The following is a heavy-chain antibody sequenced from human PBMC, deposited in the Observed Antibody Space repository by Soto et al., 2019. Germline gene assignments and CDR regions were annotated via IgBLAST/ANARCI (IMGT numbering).Heavy chain of an antibody. CDR2: MSYDETKI. Sequence: QEQLVESGGGVVQPGMSLRLSCAASGFSFSSYAVHWVRQAPSKGLEWVAVMSYDETKINYEDSVKGRFTISRDNSKNTLFLQMNGLRPEDTAVYFCAKDRGSGTLRYYGMDVWGRGTPVTVSS. CDR3: AKDRGSGTLRYYGMDV. CDR1: GFSFSSYA. V-gene: IGHV3-30*18. D-gene: IGHD3-10*01. J-gene: IGHJ6*02.